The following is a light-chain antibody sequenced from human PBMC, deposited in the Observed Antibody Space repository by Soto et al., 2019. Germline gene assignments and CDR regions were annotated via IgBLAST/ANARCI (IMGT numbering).Light chain of an antibody. J-gene: IGKJ4*01. V-gene: IGKV1-12*01. CDR1: QDISSR. CDR2: GAS. CDR3: QQSNSFPRT. Sequence: DIPMTQSPSSVSASVGDRVIITCRASQDISSRLAWYQQKPGKAPKLLIFGASSLQSGVPSRFSGRGSGTDFTLTISSLQPEDSATYFCQQSNSFPRTFGGGTKVEIK.